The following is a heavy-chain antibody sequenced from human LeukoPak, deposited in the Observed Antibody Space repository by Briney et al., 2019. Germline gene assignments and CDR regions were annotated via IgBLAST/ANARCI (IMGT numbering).Heavy chain of an antibody. CDR3: TRVFVGDEYSSSGY. J-gene: IGHJ4*02. V-gene: IGHV3-74*01. Sequence: PGGXXXXSCAASGFTFSRYYMHWVRQAPGKGLVWVSRINSDGSSTTYADSVKGRFTISRDNAKNTLYLQMNSLKVEDTAVYYCTRVFVGDEYSSSGYWGQGTLVTVSS. CDR2: INSDGSST. CDR1: GFTFSRYY. D-gene: IGHD6-13*01.